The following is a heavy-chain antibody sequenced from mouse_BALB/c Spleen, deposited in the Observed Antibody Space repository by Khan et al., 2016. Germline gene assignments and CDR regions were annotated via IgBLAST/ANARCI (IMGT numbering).Heavy chain of an antibody. J-gene: IGHJ4*01. D-gene: IGHD1-2*01. Sequence: QIQLVQSGPELVKPGASVKISCKASDYAFSRSWMNWVKQRPGQGLEWIGRIYPGDGDTHYNENFRGKAIMTADKSSSTAYMHLSSQTSVDSAVYFCARTAIGAMDYWGQGTSVTVSS. CDR1: DYAFSRSW. V-gene: IGHV1-82*01. CDR2: IYPGDGDT. CDR3: ARTAIGAMDY.